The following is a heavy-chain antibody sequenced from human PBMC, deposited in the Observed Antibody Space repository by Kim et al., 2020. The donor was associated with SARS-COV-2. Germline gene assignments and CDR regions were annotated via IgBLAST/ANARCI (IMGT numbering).Heavy chain of an antibody. Sequence: GGSLRLSCAASGFTFSSYGMHWVRQAPGKGLEWVAVIWYDGSNKYYADSVKGRFTISRDNSKNTLYLQMNSLRAEDTAVYYCARGYCGGDCYPYGMDVWGQGTTVTVSS. J-gene: IGHJ6*02. CDR3: ARGYCGGDCYPYGMDV. D-gene: IGHD2-21*02. CDR2: IWYDGSNK. CDR1: GFTFSSYG. V-gene: IGHV3-33*01.